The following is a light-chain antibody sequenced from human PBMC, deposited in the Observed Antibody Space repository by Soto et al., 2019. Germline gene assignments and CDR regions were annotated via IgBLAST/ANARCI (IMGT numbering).Light chain of an antibody. J-gene: IGKJ1*01. V-gene: IGKV3-20*01. CDR3: QQYGSLLRT. Sequence: EIVMTQSPVTLSVSPGERATLSCRASQSVTNSYLAWYQQKPGQAPRLLIYGASSRATGIPDRFSGSGSGTDFTLTISRLEPEDFAVYYCQQYGSLLRTLGQGTKVDIK. CDR1: QSVTNSY. CDR2: GAS.